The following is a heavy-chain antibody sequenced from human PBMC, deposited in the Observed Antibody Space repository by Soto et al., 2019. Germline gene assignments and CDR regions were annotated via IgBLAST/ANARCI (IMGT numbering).Heavy chain of an antibody. J-gene: IGHJ5*02. Sequence: QVQLVQSGAEVKKPGSSVKVSCKASGGTFSSYTISWVRQAPGQGLEWMGRIIPILGIANYAQKFQGRVTITADKSTSTAYMELSSLRSEDTAVYYCASSEGGSDNWFDPWGQGTLVTVSS. CDR3: ASSEGGSDNWFDP. D-gene: IGHD2-15*01. V-gene: IGHV1-69*02. CDR1: GGTFSSYT. CDR2: IIPILGIA.